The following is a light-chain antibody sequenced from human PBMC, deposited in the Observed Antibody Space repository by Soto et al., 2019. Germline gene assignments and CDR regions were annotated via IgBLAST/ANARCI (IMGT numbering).Light chain of an antibody. CDR2: EVS. J-gene: IGLJ2*01. Sequence: QSALTQPRSVSGSPGQSVTISCTGTSSDVSGYNYVSWYQQHPGKAPKLMIYEVSKRPSGAPDRFSGSKSGNTASLTISGLQTEDEADYYCCSYAGTYTVLFGGGTKVTVL. CDR3: CSYAGTYTVL. CDR1: SSDVSGYNY. V-gene: IGLV2-11*01.